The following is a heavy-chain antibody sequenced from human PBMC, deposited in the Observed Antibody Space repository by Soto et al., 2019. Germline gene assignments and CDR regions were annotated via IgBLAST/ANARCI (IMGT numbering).Heavy chain of an antibody. Sequence: GESLKISWKGSGYSFTSYWIGWVRQMPGKGMEWMGIIFPCDSDTRYSPSFQGQVTISADKSISTAYLQWSSLKASDTAMYYCARRNYANPYYYYLDVWGKGTTVTVSS. D-gene: IGHD1-7*01. CDR3: ARRNYANPYYYYLDV. V-gene: IGHV5-51*01. CDR1: GYSFTSYW. J-gene: IGHJ6*03. CDR2: IFPCDSDT.